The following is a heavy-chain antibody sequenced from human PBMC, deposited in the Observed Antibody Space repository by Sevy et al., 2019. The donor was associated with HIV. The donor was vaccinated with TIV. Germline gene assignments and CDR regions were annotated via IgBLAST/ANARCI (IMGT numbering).Heavy chain of an antibody. CDR1: RFTFSTYA. CDR2: ISYDGNIK. J-gene: IGHJ4*02. CDR3: ARDGGAYTYGTGKY. Sequence: GGSLRLSCAASRFTFSTYAMHGVRQAPGKGLEWVSVISYDGNIKYYADSVKGRFTISRDDSKNTLYLQMNSLRAEDTAVYYCARDGGAYTYGTGKYWGQGTLVTVSS. V-gene: IGHV3-30-3*01. D-gene: IGHD5-18*01.